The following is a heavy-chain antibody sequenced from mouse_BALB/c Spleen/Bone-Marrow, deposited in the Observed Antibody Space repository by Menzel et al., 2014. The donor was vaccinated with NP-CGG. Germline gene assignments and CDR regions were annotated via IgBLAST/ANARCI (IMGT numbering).Heavy chain of an antibody. CDR1: GYSSTSYW. Sequence: QVQLKQSGPQLVRPGASVKISCKASGYSSTSYWMHWVKQRPGQGLEWIGMIDPSDSETRLNQKFKDKATLTVDKSSSTAYMQLSSPTSEDSAVYYCARDKGAWFAYWGQGTLVTVPA. CDR2: IDPSDSET. V-gene: IGHV1S126*01. CDR3: ARDKGAWFAY. J-gene: IGHJ3*01.